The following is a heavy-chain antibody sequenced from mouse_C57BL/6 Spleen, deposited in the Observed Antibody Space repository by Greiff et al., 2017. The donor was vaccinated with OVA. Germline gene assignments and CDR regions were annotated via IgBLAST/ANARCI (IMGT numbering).Heavy chain of an antibody. Sequence: LEESGPALVKPGASVKISCKASGYSFTDYNMNWVKQSNGKSLEWIGLFNPNYVTTSYNPKFKGKATLTVDQSSSTAYMQLNSLTSEDSAVYYCARGDYEDYWGQGTTLTVSS. CDR2: FNPNYVTT. CDR3: ARGDYEDY. V-gene: IGHV1-39*01. J-gene: IGHJ2*01. D-gene: IGHD1-1*01. CDR1: GYSFTDYN.